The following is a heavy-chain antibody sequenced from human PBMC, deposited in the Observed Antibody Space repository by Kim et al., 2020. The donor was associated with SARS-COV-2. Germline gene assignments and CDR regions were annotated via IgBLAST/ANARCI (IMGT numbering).Heavy chain of an antibody. CDR1: GGSISSYY. D-gene: IGHD5-18*01. Sequence: SETLSLTCTVSGGSISSYYWSWIRQPAGKGLEWIGRIYTSGSTNYNPSLKSRVTMSVDTSKNQFSLKLSSVTAADTAVYYCASTVDTAMVISGTYGMDVWGQGTTVTVSS. V-gene: IGHV4-4*07. J-gene: IGHJ6*02. CDR2: IYTSGST. CDR3: ASTVDTAMVISGTYGMDV.